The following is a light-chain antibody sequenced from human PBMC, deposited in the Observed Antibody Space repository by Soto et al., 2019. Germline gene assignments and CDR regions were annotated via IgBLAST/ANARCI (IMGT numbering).Light chain of an antibody. J-gene: IGLJ1*01. CDR3: CSYTSATTHV. V-gene: IGLV2-14*03. CDR2: DVS. CDR1: SSDFGAYNY. Sequence: QSVVRQPASVSGSPWQSITITCTGSSSDFGAYNYVSWYQQHHPGEAPKLIIYDVSHRPAGASNRFSGSKSGNTASLTISGLQTEDEADYFCCSYTSATTHVFGTGTTVTVL.